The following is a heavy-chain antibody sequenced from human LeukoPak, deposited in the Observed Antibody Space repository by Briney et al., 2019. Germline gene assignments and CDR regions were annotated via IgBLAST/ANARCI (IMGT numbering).Heavy chain of an antibody. CDR3: AKDYGSGSWRYFDY. CDR2: ISGSGGST. Sequence: GGSLRLSCAASGFTFSSYAMSWVRQAPGKGLEWVSAISGSGGSTYYADSVKGRFTISRDNSKNTLYLQMSSLRAEDTAVYYCAKDYGSGSWRYFDYWGQGTLVTVSS. CDR1: GFTFSSYA. J-gene: IGHJ4*02. D-gene: IGHD3-10*01. V-gene: IGHV3-23*01.